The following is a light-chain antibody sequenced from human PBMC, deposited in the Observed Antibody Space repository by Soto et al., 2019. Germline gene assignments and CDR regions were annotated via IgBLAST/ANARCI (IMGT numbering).Light chain of an antibody. Sequence: QAVVTQPASVSGSPGQSITISCTGTSSDVGGYNYVSWYQQHPGKAPKLMIYEVSNRPSGVSNRSSGSKSGNTASLTISGLQAEAEADYYCSSYTSSTFYVFGTGTKLTVL. CDR3: SSYTSSTFYV. CDR2: EVS. J-gene: IGLJ1*01. V-gene: IGLV2-14*01. CDR1: SSDVGGYNY.